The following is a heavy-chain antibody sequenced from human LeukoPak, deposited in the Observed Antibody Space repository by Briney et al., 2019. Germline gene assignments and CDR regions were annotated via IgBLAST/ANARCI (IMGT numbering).Heavy chain of an antibody. D-gene: IGHD6-13*01. J-gene: IGHJ4*02. V-gene: IGHV4-4*07. CDR2: IYTSGST. CDR3: ARHSRSWYFDY. Sequence: SETLSLTCTVSGDSSSSYYWSWIRQPAGKGLEWIGCIYTSGSTNYNPSLKSRVTMSVDTSKNQFSLKLSAVTAADTAVYYCARHSRSWYFDYWGQGTLVTVSS. CDR1: GDSSSSYY.